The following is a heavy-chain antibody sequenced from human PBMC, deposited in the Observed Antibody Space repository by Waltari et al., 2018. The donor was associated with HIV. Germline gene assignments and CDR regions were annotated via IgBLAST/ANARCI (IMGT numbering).Heavy chain of an antibody. CDR2: TRSKAYGGTT. CDR3: TRDRNCSGGSCYYGMDV. D-gene: IGHD2-15*01. Sequence: EVQLVESGGGLVQPGRSLRLSCTASGFTFGDYAMSWVRQAPGKGLGWVGFTRSKAYGGTTEYAASVKGRFTISRDDSTSIAYLQMNSLKTEDTAVYYCTRDRNCSGGSCYYGMDVWGQGTTVTVSS. J-gene: IGHJ6*02. V-gene: IGHV3-49*04. CDR1: GFTFGDYA.